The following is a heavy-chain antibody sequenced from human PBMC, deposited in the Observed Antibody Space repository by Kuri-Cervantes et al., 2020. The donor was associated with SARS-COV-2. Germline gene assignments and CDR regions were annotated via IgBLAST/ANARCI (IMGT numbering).Heavy chain of an antibody. V-gene: IGHV3-11*06. CDR3: AKGGGPGSYIPLDY. Sequence: GESLKISCAASGFTFSDYYMSWIRQAPGKGLEWVSYISSSSSYTNYADSVKGRFTISRDNAKNSLYLQMNSLRAEDTAVYYCAKGGGPGSYIPLDYWGQGTLVTVSS. J-gene: IGHJ4*02. CDR1: GFTFSDYY. D-gene: IGHD1-26*01. CDR2: ISSSSSYT.